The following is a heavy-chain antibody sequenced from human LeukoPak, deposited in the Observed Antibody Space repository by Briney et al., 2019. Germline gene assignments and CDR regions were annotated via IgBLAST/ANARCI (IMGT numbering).Heavy chain of an antibody. J-gene: IGHJ3*02. D-gene: IGHD2-2*01. CDR1: GSISSYY. Sequence: PSETLSLTCTVSGSISSYYWIWFRQPPGKGLEWIGYIYTSGSTNKNPSLKSRVTISVDTSKPQFSLDLRSVTAADTAVYYCARQKCTSTSCLTKNAFDIWGQGTMVTVSS. V-gene: IGHV4-4*09. CDR3: ARQKCTSTSCLTKNAFDI. CDR2: IYTSGST.